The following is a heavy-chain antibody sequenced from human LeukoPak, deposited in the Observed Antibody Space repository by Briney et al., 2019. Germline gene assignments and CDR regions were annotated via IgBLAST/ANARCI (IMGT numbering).Heavy chain of an antibody. CDR3: ARDVRGSHNYYYMDV. D-gene: IGHD1-26*01. Sequence: GGSLRLSCAASGFTFSIYWMSWIRQAPGKGLEWVSYISSSGSTIYYADSVKGRFTISRDNTKNSLYLQMNSLRAEDTAVYYCARDVRGSHNYYYMDVWGKGTTVTVSS. V-gene: IGHV3-11*01. J-gene: IGHJ6*03. CDR2: ISSSGSTI. CDR1: GFTFSIYW.